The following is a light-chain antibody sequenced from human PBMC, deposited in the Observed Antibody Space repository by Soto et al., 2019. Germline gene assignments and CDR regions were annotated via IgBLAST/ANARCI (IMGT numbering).Light chain of an antibody. Sequence: EIVLTQSPGTLSLSPGERATLSCRASQSVSFSSLAWYQHKPGRAPRLLIYGKSSRATGIPDRFSGSGSGTDFTLIISSLQPEDFATYYCQQFNSPLTFGGGTKVEIK. CDR3: QQFNSPLT. CDR1: QSVSFSS. J-gene: IGKJ4*01. V-gene: IGKV3-20*01. CDR2: GKS.